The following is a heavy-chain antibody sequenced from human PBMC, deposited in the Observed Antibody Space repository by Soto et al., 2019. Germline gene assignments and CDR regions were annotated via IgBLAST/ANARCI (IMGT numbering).Heavy chain of an antibody. CDR3: ARGRSGSYYSGYFDY. CDR2: IYHSGST. Sequence: QLQLQESGSGLVKPSQTLSLTCAVSGGSICSGGYSWSWIRQPPGKGLEWIGYIYHSGSTYYNPSLKSRVTISVDRSKNQFSLKLSSVTAADTAVYYCARGRSGSYYSGYFDYWGQGTLVTVSS. J-gene: IGHJ4*02. D-gene: IGHD1-26*01. V-gene: IGHV4-30-2*01. CDR1: GGSICSGGYS.